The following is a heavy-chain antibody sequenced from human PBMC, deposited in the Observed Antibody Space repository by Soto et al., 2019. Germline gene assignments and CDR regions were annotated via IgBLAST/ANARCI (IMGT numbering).Heavy chain of an antibody. D-gene: IGHD3-22*01. CDR1: GGSISSGDYY. V-gene: IGHV4-30-4*01. CDR2: IYYSGNT. Sequence: PSETLSLTCTVSGGSISSGDYYWSWIRQPPGMALEWIAYIYYSGNTYYNPSLQSRVTISVDRSKNQFSLKLNSVTAADTAVYYCARGGNYYDSSGSSWFDPWGQGALDTVSS. CDR3: ARGGNYYDSSGSSWFDP. J-gene: IGHJ5*02.